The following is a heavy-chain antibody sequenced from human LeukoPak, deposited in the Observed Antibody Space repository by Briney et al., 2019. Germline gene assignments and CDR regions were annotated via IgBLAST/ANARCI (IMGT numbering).Heavy chain of an antibody. CDR2: ISAYNGNT. CDR3: ARHPDIVVVVAALYYFDY. D-gene: IGHD2-15*01. CDR1: GYTFTSYG. J-gene: IGHJ4*02. Sequence: ASVKVSCKASGYTFTSYGISWVRQAPGQGLEWMVWISAYNGNTNYAQKHQGRVTMTTDTSTSTAYMELRSLRSDDTAVYYCARHPDIVVVVAALYYFDYWGQGTLVTVSS. V-gene: IGHV1-18*01.